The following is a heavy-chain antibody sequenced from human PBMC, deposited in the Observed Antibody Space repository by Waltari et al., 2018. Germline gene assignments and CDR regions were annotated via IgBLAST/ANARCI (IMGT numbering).Heavy chain of an antibody. CDR3: ARGGTGAFDI. Sequence: EVQLVESGGGLVQPGGYLRLSCAASGFTFSSYGMYWVRQAPGKGLVWVSRITSDGSTMYADSVKGRFTISRDNAKKTVYLQMNSLRVEDTAVYYCARGGTGAFDIWGQGTKVTVSS. CDR2: ITSDGST. J-gene: IGHJ3*02. CDR1: GFTFSSYG. D-gene: IGHD1-1*01. V-gene: IGHV3-74*03.